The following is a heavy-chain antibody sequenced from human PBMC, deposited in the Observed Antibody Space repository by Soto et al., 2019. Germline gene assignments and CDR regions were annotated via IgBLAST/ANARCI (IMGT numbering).Heavy chain of an antibody. CDR3: ARGWATHYYDSSGYYSLAY. CDR1: GGTFSSYA. Sequence: SVKVSCKASGGTFSSYAISWVRQAPGQGLEWMGGIIPIFGTANYAQKFQGRVTITADESTSTAYMELSSLRSEDTAVYYCARGWATHYYDSSGYYSLAYWGQGTLVTVSS. J-gene: IGHJ4*02. V-gene: IGHV1-69*13. CDR2: IIPIFGTA. D-gene: IGHD3-22*01.